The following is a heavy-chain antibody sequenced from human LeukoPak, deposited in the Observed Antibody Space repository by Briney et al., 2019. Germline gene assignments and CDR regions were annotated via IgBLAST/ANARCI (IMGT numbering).Heavy chain of an antibody. V-gene: IGHV4-39*01. CDR1: GDSITTNSYW. D-gene: IGHD3-16*01. CDR2: IYSSGNS. J-gene: IGHJ5*02. CDR3: ARRGIWDLQIGNWFDP. Sequence: PSETLSLTCSISGDSITTNSYWWGWIRPSPGKGLEWFGSIYSSGNSYYTPSLKTRATISPDTAKNQYSLRLTSVTAADTAIYYCARRGIWDLQIGNWFDPWGQGILVIVSS.